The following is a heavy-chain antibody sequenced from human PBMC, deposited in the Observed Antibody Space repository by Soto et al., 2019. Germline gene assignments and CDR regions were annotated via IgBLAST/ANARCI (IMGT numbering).Heavy chain of an antibody. CDR1: GLTFSSYG. Sequence: GGSLRLSCAASGLTFSSYGMHWVRQAPGKGLEWVAVISYDGSNKYYADSVNVRFTISRDNSKNTLYLQMNSLRAEDTAVYYCAKDGSVTLGYSYGMDVWGQGTTVTVSS. J-gene: IGHJ6*02. CDR2: ISYDGSNK. CDR3: AKDGSVTLGYSYGMDV. D-gene: IGHD4-17*01. V-gene: IGHV3-30*18.